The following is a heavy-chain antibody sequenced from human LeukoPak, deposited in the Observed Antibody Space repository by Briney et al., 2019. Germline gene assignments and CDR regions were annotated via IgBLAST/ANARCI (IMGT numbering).Heavy chain of an antibody. CDR2: IYYSGST. D-gene: IGHD1-26*01. Sequence: SETLSLTCTVSGGSIRSYYWSWIRQPPGKGLEWIGYIYYSGSTNYDPSLKSRVSISVDTSKNQFSLKLSSVTAADTAVYYCARPRDSGSYYAFDIWGQGTMVTVSS. J-gene: IGHJ3*02. CDR3: ARPRDSGSYYAFDI. CDR1: GGSIRSYY. V-gene: IGHV4-59*08.